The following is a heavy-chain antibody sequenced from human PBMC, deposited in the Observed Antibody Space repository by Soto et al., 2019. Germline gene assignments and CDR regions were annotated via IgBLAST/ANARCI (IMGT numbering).Heavy chain of an antibody. Sequence: QVQLVESGGGVVQPGRSLRLSCAASGFTFSSYGMHWVRQAPGKGLEWVAVIWYDGSNKYYADSVKGRFTISRDNSKNTLYLQMNSLRAEDTAVYYCARVRDFWSNMDVWGKGTTVTVSS. V-gene: IGHV3-33*01. CDR3: ARVRDFWSNMDV. J-gene: IGHJ6*03. CDR1: GFTFSSYG. D-gene: IGHD3-3*01. CDR2: IWYDGSNK.